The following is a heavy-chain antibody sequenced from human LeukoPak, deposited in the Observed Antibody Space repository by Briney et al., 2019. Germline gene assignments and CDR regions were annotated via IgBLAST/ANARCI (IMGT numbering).Heavy chain of an antibody. V-gene: IGHV1-46*01. Sequence: ASVKASCKASGYTFTSYYMHWVRQAPGQGLEWMGIINPSGGSTSYAQKFQGRVTMTRDTSTSTVYMELSSLRSEDTAVYYCARGPKRITMIVVVILTGTTFDYWGQGTLVTVSS. CDR3: ARGPKRITMIVVVILTGTTFDY. CDR1: GYTFTSYY. J-gene: IGHJ4*02. D-gene: IGHD3-22*01. CDR2: INPSGGST.